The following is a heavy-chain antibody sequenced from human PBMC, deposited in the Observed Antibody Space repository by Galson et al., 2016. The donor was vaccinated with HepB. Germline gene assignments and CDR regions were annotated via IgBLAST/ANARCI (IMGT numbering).Heavy chain of an antibody. D-gene: IGHD2-2*01. CDR3: ARDPRKIRYQLLEICYYYYARDD. J-gene: IGHJ6*02. V-gene: IGHV1-18*01. CDR2: ISAYNGNT. Sequence: SVKVSCKASGYTFTTYGISWVRQAPGQGLEWMGWISAYNGNTNYAQKLQGRVTMTTDTSTSTAYMELRSLRSDDTAVYYCARDPRKIRYQLLEICYYYYARDDWGQGTTVTVSS. CDR1: GYTFTTYG.